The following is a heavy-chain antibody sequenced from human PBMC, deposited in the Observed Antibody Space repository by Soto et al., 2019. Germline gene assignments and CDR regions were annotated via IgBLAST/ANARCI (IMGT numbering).Heavy chain of an antibody. CDR3: ARGGGMGVNDH. Sequence: PGGSLRLSCAASGFSFTDSAMHWVRQAPGKGLEWIARIRSGANNYLTAYPASVTGRFTISRDDSKNTAYLQMDGLTSEDTAMYFCARGGGMGVNDHWGQGIMVTVS. V-gene: IGHV3-73*01. CDR2: IRSGANNYLT. CDR1: GFSFTDSA. D-gene: IGHD3-16*01. J-gene: IGHJ4*02.